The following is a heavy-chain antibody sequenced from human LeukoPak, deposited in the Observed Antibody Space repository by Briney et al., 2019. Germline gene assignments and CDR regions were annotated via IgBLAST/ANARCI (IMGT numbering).Heavy chain of an antibody. D-gene: IGHD6-19*01. V-gene: IGHV3-30*02. CDR1: GFTFSSYG. CDR3: AKFRGWLSYMDV. Sequence: PGGSLRLSCAASGFTFSSYGMHWVRQAPGKGLEWVAFIRYDGSNKYYADSVKGRFTISRDNSKNTLFLQMGSLRGEDMAVYYCAKFRGWLSYMDVWGKGTTVTVSS. CDR2: IRYDGSNK. J-gene: IGHJ6*03.